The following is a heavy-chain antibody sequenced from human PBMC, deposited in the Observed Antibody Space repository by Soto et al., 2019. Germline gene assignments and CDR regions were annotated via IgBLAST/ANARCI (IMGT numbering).Heavy chain of an antibody. D-gene: IGHD6-13*01. V-gene: IGHV6-1*01. CDR3: AREDSSSYYYWFDP. CDR2: TYYRSKVYN. CDR1: GDSVSSNSAT. J-gene: IGHJ5*02. Sequence: SQTLSLTCAISGDSVSSNSATWNCIRQSPSRVLEWLGRTYYRSKVYNDYAVAVKSRITLNPDTSKNQFSLQLNSVTPEDTAVYYCAREDSSSYYYWFDPWGQGTLVTVSS.